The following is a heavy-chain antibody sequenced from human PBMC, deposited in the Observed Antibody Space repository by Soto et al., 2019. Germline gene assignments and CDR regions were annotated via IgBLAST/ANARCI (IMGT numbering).Heavy chain of an antibody. V-gene: IGHV1-46*01. CDR3: ARRLLAVAGLFDY. CDR2: IDPSGGST. J-gene: IGHJ4*02. CDR1: GYTFTTYY. Sequence: GASVKVSCKASGYTFTTYYMHWVRQAPGQGLEWMGIIDPSGGSTNYAQKFQGRVTMTRDTSTSTVYMELSSLRSEDTAVYYCARRLLAVAGLFDYWGQGALVTVSS. D-gene: IGHD6-13*01.